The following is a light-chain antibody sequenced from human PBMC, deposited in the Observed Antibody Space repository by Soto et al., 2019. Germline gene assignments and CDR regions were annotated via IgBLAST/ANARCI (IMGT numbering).Light chain of an antibody. CDR1: QSISSY. CDR2: SAS. Sequence: DIQMTQSPSSLSSSVGDRVTITCRASQSISSYLNWYQQKPGKAPNLLIYSASKLHSGVPSRFSGSGSGTDFTIIISSLQPEDVATYYCQQSSSNPLTFGGGTRV. J-gene: IGKJ4*01. V-gene: IGKV1-39*01. CDR3: QQSSSNPLT.